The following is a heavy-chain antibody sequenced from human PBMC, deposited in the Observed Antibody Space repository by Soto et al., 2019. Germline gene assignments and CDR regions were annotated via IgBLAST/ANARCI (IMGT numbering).Heavy chain of an antibody. J-gene: IGHJ5*02. CDR2: IYYSGST. Sequence: SETLSLTCTVSGGPISSGGYYWSWIRQHPGKGLEWIGYIYYSGSTNYNPSLKSRVTISVDTSKNQFSLKLSSVTVADTAVYYCARRGNWFDPWGQGTLVTVSS. V-gene: IGHV4-61*08. CDR1: GGPISSGGYY. CDR3: ARRGNWFDP.